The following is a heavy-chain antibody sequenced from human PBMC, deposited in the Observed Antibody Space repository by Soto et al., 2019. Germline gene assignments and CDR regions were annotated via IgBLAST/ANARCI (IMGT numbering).Heavy chain of an antibody. J-gene: IGHJ4*02. Sequence: LSLTCAVYGGSFSGYYWSWIRQPPGKGLEWIGEINHSGSTNYNPSLKSRVTISVDTSKNQFSLKLSSVTAAGTAVYYCARSPRGSLAIDYWGQGTLVTVSS. CDR2: INHSGST. D-gene: IGHD3-16*01. CDR1: GGSFSGYY. CDR3: ARSPRGSLAIDY. V-gene: IGHV4-34*01.